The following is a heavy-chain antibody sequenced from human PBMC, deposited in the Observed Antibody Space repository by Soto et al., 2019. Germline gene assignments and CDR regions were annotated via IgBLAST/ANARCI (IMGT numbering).Heavy chain of an antibody. CDR1: GDTISSRSYY. V-gene: IGHV4-39*01. J-gene: IGHJ4*02. CDR3: ARQRTSVVTQAYFDV. Sequence: PSATLSLTCTVTGDTISSRSYYCGWIRQSPGKGLEWIGSIYYSGSTYSNPSLRSRVSMSIDTSKDQFSLKLKSVTAADTALYFCARQRTSVVTQAYFDVWGPGSLVPSP. D-gene: IGHD2-21*02. CDR2: IYYSGST.